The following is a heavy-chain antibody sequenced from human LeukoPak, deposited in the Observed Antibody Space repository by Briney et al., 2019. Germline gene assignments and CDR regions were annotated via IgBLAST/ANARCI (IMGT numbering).Heavy chain of an antibody. D-gene: IGHD6-13*01. Sequence: GGSLRLSCAASGFTFSIYAMNWVRQAPGKGLEWVSSISSSSSYIYYADSMKGRFIISRDDAKNSLYLQMSSLRAEDTAVYYCARGTDITATGSDFWGQGTLVTVSS. CDR2: ISSSSSYI. CDR3: ARGTDITATGSDF. J-gene: IGHJ4*02. V-gene: IGHV3-21*01. CDR1: GFTFSIYA.